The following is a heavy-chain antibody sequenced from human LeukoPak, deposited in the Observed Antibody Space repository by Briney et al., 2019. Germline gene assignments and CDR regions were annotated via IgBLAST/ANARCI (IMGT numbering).Heavy chain of an antibody. CDR3: ARGTIVVVSYYYYMDV. J-gene: IGHJ6*03. CDR2: IYYSGST. D-gene: IGHD2-2*01. Sequence: PSETLSLTCTVSGGSISSGDYYWSWIRQPPGKGLEWIGYIYYSGSTYYNPSLKSRVTISVDTSKNQFSLKLSSVTAADTAVYYCARGTIVVVSYYYYMDVWGKGSTVTVSS. CDR1: GGSISSGDYY. V-gene: IGHV4-30-4*08.